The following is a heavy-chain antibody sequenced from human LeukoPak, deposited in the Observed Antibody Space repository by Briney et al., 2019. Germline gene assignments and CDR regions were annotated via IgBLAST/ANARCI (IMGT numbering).Heavy chain of an antibody. CDR2: INHSGST. D-gene: IGHD4-11*01. CDR3: ARGSTVTRYFDY. V-gene: IGHV4-34*01. J-gene: IGHJ4*02. CDR1: GGSFSGYY. Sequence: SETLSLTCAVYGGSFSGYYWSWIRQPPGKGLEWIGEINHSGSTNYNPSLKSRVTISVDTSKNQFSLKLSSVTAADTAVYCCARGSTVTRYFDYWGQGTLVTVSS.